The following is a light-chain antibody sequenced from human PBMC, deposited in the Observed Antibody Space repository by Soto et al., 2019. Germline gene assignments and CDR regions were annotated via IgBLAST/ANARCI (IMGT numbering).Light chain of an antibody. CDR2: GAS. CDR1: EFFSSIY. Sequence: EIVLTQSPVTVSFCPGERSTLSFRASEFFSSIYLAWYQQKPGQPPRLLIYGASSRAPGIPVRFSGSGPGTDFTLTISSLEPEDFAVYYCQQRSNWPPITFGQGTRLEIK. V-gene: IGKV3D-20*02. CDR3: QQRSNWPPIT. J-gene: IGKJ5*01.